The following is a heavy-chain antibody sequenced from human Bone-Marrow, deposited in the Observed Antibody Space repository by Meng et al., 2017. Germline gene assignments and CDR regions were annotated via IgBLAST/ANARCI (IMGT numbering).Heavy chain of an antibody. Sequence: VQLVGPGGAVVQPGRSLSLLVVASGFTFSSYTMHWVRQAPGKGLEWVSAMYYDGRSKFYAESVKSRFTISRDNSKNTLFLQMNSLRAEDTALYYCAKDREAVAGSLDYWGQGTLVTVSS. CDR2: MYYDGRSK. CDR3: AKDREAVAGSLDY. J-gene: IGHJ4*02. D-gene: IGHD6-19*01. CDR1: GFTFSSYT. V-gene: IGHV3-30*04.